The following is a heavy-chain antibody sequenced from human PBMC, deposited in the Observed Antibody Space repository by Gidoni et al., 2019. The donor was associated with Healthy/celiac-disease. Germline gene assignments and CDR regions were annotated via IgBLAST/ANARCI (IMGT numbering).Heavy chain of an antibody. Sequence: QVQLVESGGGVVQPGRSLRLSCAASGFTFSSYGMHWVRQAPGKGLGWVAVIWYDGSNKYYADSVKGRFTSSRDNSKNTLYLQMNSLRAEDTAVYYCARGSGAMIEMAFDIWGQGTMVTVSS. V-gene: IGHV3-33*01. CDR2: IWYDGSNK. J-gene: IGHJ3*02. CDR3: ARGSGAMIEMAFDI. D-gene: IGHD3-22*01. CDR1: GFTFSSYG.